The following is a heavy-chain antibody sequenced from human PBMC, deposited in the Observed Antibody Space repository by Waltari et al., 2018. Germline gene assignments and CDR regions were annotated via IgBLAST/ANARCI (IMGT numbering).Heavy chain of an antibody. CDR1: GGTFSSYA. Sequence: QVQLVQSGAEVKKPGSSVKVSCKASGGTFSSYAISWVRQAPGQGLGWMGGSIPSFGTANYSQNVQGRVTITADESTSTAYMELSSLRSEDTAVYYCARGLYDFWSGYPSGMDVWGQGTTVTVSS. J-gene: IGHJ6*02. V-gene: IGHV1-69*01. CDR2: SIPSFGTA. D-gene: IGHD3-3*01. CDR3: ARGLYDFWSGYPSGMDV.